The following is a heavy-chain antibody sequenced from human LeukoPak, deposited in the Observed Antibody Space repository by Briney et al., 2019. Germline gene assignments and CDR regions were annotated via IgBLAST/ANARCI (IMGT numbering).Heavy chain of an antibody. CDR3: ARVRDGYNDAYDI. D-gene: IGHD5-24*01. V-gene: IGHV1-2*02. J-gene: IGHJ3*02. Sequence: ASVKVSCKASGYTFNGYYMHWVRQAPGQGLEWMGWINPNSGGTNYAQKFQGRVTMTRDTSISTAYMELSRLRSDDTAVYYCARVRDGYNDAYDIWGQGTMVTVSS. CDR1: GYTFNGYY. CDR2: INPNSGGT.